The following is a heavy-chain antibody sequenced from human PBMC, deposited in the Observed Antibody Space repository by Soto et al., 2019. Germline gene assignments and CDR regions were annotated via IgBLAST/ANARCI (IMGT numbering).Heavy chain of an antibody. J-gene: IGHJ2*01. CDR3: ARTLIYGSGSYTLGGFDL. V-gene: IGHV3-48*01. CDR1: GFTFSSYS. CDR2: ISSSSSTI. D-gene: IGHD3-10*01. Sequence: EVQLVESGGGLVQPGGSLRLSCAASGFTFSSYSMNWVRQAPGKGLEWVSYISSSSSTIYYADSVKGRFTISRDNAKNSLYLQMTSLRAEDTAVYYCARTLIYGSGSYTLGGFDLWGRGTLVTVSS.